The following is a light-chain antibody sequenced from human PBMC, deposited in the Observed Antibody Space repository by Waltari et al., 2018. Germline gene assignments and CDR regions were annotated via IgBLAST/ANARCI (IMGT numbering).Light chain of an antibody. Sequence: SYELTQPPSVSVSPGQTASITCSGDKLGDKYACWYYQKPGQSPVLVIYEDSKRPSGIPERFSGSNSGNTATLTISGTQAMDEAVYYCQAWDSGTAVFGGGTKLTV. J-gene: IGLJ2*01. CDR1: KLGDKY. CDR3: QAWDSGTAV. CDR2: EDS. V-gene: IGLV3-1*01.